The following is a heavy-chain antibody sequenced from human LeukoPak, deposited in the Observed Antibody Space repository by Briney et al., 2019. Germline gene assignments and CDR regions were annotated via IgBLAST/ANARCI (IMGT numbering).Heavy chain of an antibody. CDR1: GGPISSGAYY. CDR2: IYYSGST. D-gene: IGHD1-1*01. Sequence: SETLSLTCTVSGGPISSGAYYWSWIRQHPGKGLEWIGYIYYSGSTYYNPSLKSRVTISVDTSKNQFSLKLTSVTAADTAVYYCARDRGAGTTTFDYWGQGTLVTVSS. CDR3: ARDRGAGTTTFDY. J-gene: IGHJ4*02. V-gene: IGHV4-31*03.